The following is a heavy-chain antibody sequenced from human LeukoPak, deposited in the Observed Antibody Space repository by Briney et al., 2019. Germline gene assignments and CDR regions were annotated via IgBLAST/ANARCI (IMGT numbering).Heavy chain of an antibody. CDR1: GYTFTGYY. J-gene: IGHJ5*02. D-gene: IGHD3-22*01. V-gene: IGHV1-2*02. Sequence: ASVKVSCKASGYTFTGYYMHWVRQAPGQGLDWMGWINPNSGGTNYAQKFQGRVTMTRDTSISTAYMELSRLRSDDTAVYYCARGPFDSSGYWNWFDPWGQGTLVTVSS. CDR3: ARGPFDSSGYWNWFDP. CDR2: INPNSGGT.